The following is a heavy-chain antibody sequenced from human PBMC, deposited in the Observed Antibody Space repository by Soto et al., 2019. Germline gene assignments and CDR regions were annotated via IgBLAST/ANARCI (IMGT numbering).Heavy chain of an antibody. J-gene: IGHJ4*02. D-gene: IGHD3-22*01. CDR2: IYYSGST. CDR3: ARFNYYDSSGYYYRAGRFDY. Sequence: PSETLSLTCTVSGGSISSGGYYWSWIRQHPGKGLEWIGYIYYSGSTYYNPSLKSRVTISVDTSKNQFSLKLSSVTAADTAVYYCARFNYYDSSGYYYRAGRFDYWGQGTLVTVSS. V-gene: IGHV4-31*03. CDR1: GGSISSGGYY.